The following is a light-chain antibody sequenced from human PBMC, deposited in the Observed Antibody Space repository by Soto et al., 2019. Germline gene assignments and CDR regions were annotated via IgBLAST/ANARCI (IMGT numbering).Light chain of an antibody. J-gene: IGLJ1*01. CDR1: NIGDKR. Sequence: SYELTKPPSVSVAPEKTATITCGGNNIGDKRVHWYRQKPGQDPVLLITYDSDRPSGIPERFSGSNSGNTATLTISRVEAGDEADYYCQVWDIMTDNYVFGGGTKVTVL. CDR3: QVWDIMTDNYV. V-gene: IGLV3-21*04. CDR2: YDS.